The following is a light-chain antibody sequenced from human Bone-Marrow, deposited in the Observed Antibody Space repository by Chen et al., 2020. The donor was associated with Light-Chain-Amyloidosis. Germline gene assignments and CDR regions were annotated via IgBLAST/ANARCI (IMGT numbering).Light chain of an antibody. V-gene: IGLV2-14*01. CDR3: SSYTITNTLV. CDR2: EVT. CDR1: SSYVGGDNH. J-gene: IGLJ1*01. Sequence: QSALTQPASVSGSPGQSITISCTGTSSYVGGDNHVSWYQQHPDKAPKLMNYEVTNRPSWVPDRFSGSKSDNTASLTISGLQTEDEADYFCSSYTITNTLVFGSGTRVTVL.